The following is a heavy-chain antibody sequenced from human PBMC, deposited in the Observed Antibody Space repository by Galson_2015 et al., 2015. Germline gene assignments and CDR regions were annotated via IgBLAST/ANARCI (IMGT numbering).Heavy chain of an antibody. J-gene: IGHJ4*02. CDR1: GGSISSGNYF. D-gene: IGHD5-24*01. CDR3: ARGLQHADY. V-gene: IGHV4-61*02. Sequence: TLSLTCPVSGGSISSGNYFWTWIRQPAGKGLEWIGRIYTSGSTNYNPSLKSRVTISLDTSKNQFSLKLSSVTAADTAVYYCARGLQHADYWGQGTLVTVSS. CDR2: IYTSGST.